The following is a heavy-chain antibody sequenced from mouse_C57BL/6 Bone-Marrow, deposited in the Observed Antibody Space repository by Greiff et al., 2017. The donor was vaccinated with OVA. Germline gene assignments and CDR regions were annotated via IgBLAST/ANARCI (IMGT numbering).Heavy chain of an antibody. V-gene: IGHV5-2*01. CDR1: EYEFPSHD. CDR3: NFCIDY. J-gene: IGHJ2*01. Sequence: EVKLMESGGGLVQPGESLKLSCESTEYEFPSHDMSWVRKTPEKRLELVAAINSDGGSTYYPDTMERRFIISRDNTKKTLYLQMSSLKSEDTALYYGNFCIDYWGQGTTLTVSS. CDR2: INSDGGST.